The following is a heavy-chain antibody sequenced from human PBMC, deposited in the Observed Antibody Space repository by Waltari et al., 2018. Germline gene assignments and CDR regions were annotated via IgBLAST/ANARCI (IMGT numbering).Heavy chain of an antibody. CDR1: GDSISSYNW. D-gene: IGHD6-13*01. J-gene: IGHJ5*02. CDR2: IFHTEAT. Sequence: QVQLQESGPGLVKPSGTLSLTCAISGDSISSYNWWGWVRQPPGKGLEWMAEIFHTEATAYNPSLKSRVTISLDKSKNHFSLNLTSVTAADTAVYYCVRGAPQQQLVPWGQGTLVTVSS. CDR3: VRGAPQQQLVP. V-gene: IGHV4-4*02.